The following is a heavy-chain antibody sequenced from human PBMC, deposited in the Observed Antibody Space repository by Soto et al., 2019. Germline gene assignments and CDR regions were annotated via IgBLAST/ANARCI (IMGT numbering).Heavy chain of an antibody. CDR3: ARGRPGRRVVVVPAAPRGMDV. J-gene: IGHJ6*02. V-gene: IGHV4-34*01. CDR2: INHSGST. Sequence: KTSETLSLTCAVYGGSFSGYYWSWIRQPPGKGLEWIGEINHSGSTNYNPSLKSRVTISVDTSKNQFSLKLSSVTAADTAVYYCARGRPGRRVVVVPAAPRGMDVWGQGTTVTVSS. CDR1: GGSFSGYY. D-gene: IGHD2-2*01.